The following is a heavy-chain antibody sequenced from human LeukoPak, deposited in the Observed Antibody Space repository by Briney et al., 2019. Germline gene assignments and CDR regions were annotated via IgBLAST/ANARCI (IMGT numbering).Heavy chain of an antibody. Sequence: ASVKVSCKASGYTFTGYYMHWVRQAPGQGLEWMGWINPNSGGTNYAQKFQGRVTMTRDTSISTAYMELSRLRSDDTAVYYCARVLRYYNSSHGPDYWGQGTLVTVSS. CDR1: GYTFTGYY. J-gene: IGHJ4*02. D-gene: IGHD3-22*01. CDR3: ARVLRYYNSSHGPDY. CDR2: INPNSGGT. V-gene: IGHV1-2*02.